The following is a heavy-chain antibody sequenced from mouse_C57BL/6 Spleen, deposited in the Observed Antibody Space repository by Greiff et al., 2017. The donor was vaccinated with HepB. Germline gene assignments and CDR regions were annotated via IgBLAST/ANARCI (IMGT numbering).Heavy chain of an antibody. Sequence: QVQLKQSGAELVKPGASVKMSCKASGYTFTTYPIEWMKQNHGKSLEWIGNFHPYNDDTKYNEKFKGKATLTVEKSSSTVYLELSRLTSDDSAVYYCAMGYYGSSPYWYFDVWGTGTTVTVSS. CDR3: AMGYYGSSPYWYFDV. CDR1: GYTFTTYP. V-gene: IGHV1-47*01. J-gene: IGHJ1*03. CDR2: FHPYNDDT. D-gene: IGHD1-1*01.